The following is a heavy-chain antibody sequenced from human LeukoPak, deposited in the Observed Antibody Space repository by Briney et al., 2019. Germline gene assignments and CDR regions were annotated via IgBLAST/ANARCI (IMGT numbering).Heavy chain of an antibody. V-gene: IGHV4-30-4*07. D-gene: IGHD2-21*02. CDR2: IYYSGST. J-gene: IGHJ2*01. CDR3: ARGRGIDCAGDCYWYFDL. Sequence: PSETLSLTFAVSGGSISSGGYSWSWIRQPPGKGLEGIGYIYYSGSTYYNPSLKSRVTISVDTSKNQFSLKLSSVTAADTAVYYCARGRGIDCAGDCYWYFDLWGRGTLVTVSS. CDR1: GGSISSGGYS.